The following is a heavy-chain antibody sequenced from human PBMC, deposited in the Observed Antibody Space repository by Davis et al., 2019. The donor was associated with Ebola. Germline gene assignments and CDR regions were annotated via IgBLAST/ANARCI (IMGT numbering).Heavy chain of an antibody. D-gene: IGHD2-8*02. V-gene: IGHV3-23*01. CDR3: AKGGGYCTGGVCYTLDY. CDR1: GFTFSSYA. J-gene: IGHJ4*02. CDR2: ISGSGGST. Sequence: GESLKISCAASGFTFSSYAMSWVRQAPGKGLEWVSAISGSGGSTYYADSVKGRFTISRDNSKNTLYLQMNSLSEDTAVYYCAKGGGYCTGGVCYTLDYWGQRTLVTVSS.